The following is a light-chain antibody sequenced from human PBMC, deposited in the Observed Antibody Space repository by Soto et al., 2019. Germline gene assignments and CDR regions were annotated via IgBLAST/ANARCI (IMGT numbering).Light chain of an antibody. J-gene: IGKJ5*01. CDR2: GAS. Sequence: EIVMTQSPATLSVSPGERATLSCRASQSVSSSYLAWYQQKPGQAPRLLIYGASSRATGIPDRFSGSGSGTEFTLTISSLEPEDFAMYYCQQSASSVTFGQGTRLEIK. CDR3: QQSASSVT. V-gene: IGKV3-20*01. CDR1: QSVSSSY.